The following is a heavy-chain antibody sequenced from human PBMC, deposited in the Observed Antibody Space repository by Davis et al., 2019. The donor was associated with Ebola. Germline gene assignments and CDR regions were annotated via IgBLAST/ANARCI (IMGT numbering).Heavy chain of an antibody. J-gene: IGHJ4*02. CDR1: GGSFSGYY. CDR2: INHSGST. Sequence: SETLSLTCAVYGGSFSGYYWSWIRQAPGKGLEWIGEINHSGSTNYNPSLKSRVTISVDTSKNQFSLKLSSVTAADTAVYYCARDVWAYYFDYWGQGTLVTVSS. V-gene: IGHV4-34*01. D-gene: IGHD2-8*01. CDR3: ARDVWAYYFDY.